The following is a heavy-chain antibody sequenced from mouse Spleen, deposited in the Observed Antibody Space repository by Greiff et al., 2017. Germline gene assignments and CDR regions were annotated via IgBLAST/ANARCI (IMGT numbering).Heavy chain of an antibody. Sequence: EVKLVESEGGLVQPGSSMKLSCTASGFTFSDYYMAWVRQVPEKGLEWVANINYDGSSTYYLDSLKSRFIISRDNAKNILYLQMSSLKSEDTATYYCARERLRYFDYWGQGTTLTVSS. D-gene: IGHD1-2*01. J-gene: IGHJ2*01. CDR3: ARERLRYFDY. V-gene: IGHV5-16*01. CDR2: INYDGSST. CDR1: GFTFSDYY.